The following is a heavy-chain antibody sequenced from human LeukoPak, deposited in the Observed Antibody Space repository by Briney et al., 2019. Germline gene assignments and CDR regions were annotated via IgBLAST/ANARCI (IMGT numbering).Heavy chain of an antibody. D-gene: IGHD3-3*01. CDR1: GGSISSYY. Sequence: SETLSLTCTVSGGSISSYYWSWIRQPPGKGLEWIGYIFYTGSTNYNPSLKSRVTISVDTSKNQFSLKLSSVTAADTAVYYCARHGGRITIFGVVPWFDPWGQGTLSPSPQ. CDR2: IFYTGST. CDR3: ARHGGRITIFGVVPWFDP. J-gene: IGHJ5*02. V-gene: IGHV4-59*08.